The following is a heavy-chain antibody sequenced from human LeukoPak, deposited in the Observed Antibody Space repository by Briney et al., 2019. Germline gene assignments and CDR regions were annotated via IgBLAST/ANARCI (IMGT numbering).Heavy chain of an antibody. CDR1: GGSISSGSYY. Sequence: SETLSLTCTVSGGSISSGSYYWSWIRQPAGKGLEWIGRIYTSGSTNYNPSLKSRVTISVDTSKNQFSLKLSSVTAADTAVYYCASSLQRTYYYDSSGYGALEYWGQGTLVTVSS. CDR3: ASSLQRTYYYDSSGYGALEY. V-gene: IGHV4-61*02. CDR2: IYTSGST. J-gene: IGHJ4*02. D-gene: IGHD3-22*01.